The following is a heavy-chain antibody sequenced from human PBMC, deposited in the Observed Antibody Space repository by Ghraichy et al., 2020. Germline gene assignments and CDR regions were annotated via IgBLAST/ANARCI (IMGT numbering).Heavy chain of an antibody. D-gene: IGHD5-12*01. V-gene: IGHV3-23*01. J-gene: IGHJ4*02. CDR1: GFSFSNFA. CDR3: AKGRPYCGYDQYLDS. CDR2: ITGGGGDA. Sequence: GGSLRLSCAASGFSFSNFAMNWVRQAPGKGLEWISGITGGGGDAYYADSVKGRFIISRDNSRNSLYLQMNSVSVDDMAVYFCAKGRPYCGYDQYLDSGGEGSLVTVSA.